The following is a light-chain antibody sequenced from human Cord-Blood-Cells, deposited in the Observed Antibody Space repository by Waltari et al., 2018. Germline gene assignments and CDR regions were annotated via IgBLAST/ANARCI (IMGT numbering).Light chain of an antibody. CDR2: GNS. V-gene: IGLV1-40*01. CDR1: SSNIGAGYD. CDR3: QSYDSSLGGSV. J-gene: IGLJ3*02. Sequence: QYVLTQPPSVAGAPGQRVTIACTGSSSNIGAGYDVHWYQQLPGTAPKLLIYGNSNRPSGVPDRCSGSKSGTSASLAITGLQAEDEADYYCQSYDSSLGGSVFGGGTKLTVL.